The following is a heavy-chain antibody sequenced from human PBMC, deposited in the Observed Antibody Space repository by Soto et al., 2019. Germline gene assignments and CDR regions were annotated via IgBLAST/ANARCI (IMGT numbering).Heavy chain of an antibody. J-gene: IGHJ2*01. V-gene: IGHV4-59*01. CDR1: GDSITTNY. D-gene: IGHD3-16*02. CDR2: IYYSENT. CDR3: ARDRTTVNWYFDL. Sequence: QVQLQESGPALVKTSETLSLTCTVSGDSITTNYWSWLRQPPGKGLEWIGYIYYSENTNYSPSLKSRVTISMETSKNQLSLKLTSVTAADTAVYYCARDRTTVNWYFDLWGRGTLVTVSS.